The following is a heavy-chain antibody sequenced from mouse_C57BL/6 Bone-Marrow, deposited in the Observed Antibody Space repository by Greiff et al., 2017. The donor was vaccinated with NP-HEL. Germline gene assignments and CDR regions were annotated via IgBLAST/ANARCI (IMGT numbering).Heavy chain of an antibody. CDR1: GYTFTDYY. CDR3: ARWGNLYAMDY. V-gene: IGHV1-26*01. Sequence: EVQLQQSGPELVKPGASVKISCKASGYTFTDYYMNWVKQSHGKSLEWIGDINPNNGGTSYNQKFKGKATLTVDKSSSTAYMELRSLTSEDSAVYYCARWGNLYAMDYWGQGTSVTVSS. J-gene: IGHJ4*01. D-gene: IGHD2-1*01. CDR2: INPNNGGT.